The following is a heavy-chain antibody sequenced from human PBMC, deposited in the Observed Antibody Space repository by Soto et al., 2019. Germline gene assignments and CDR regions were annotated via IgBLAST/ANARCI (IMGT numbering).Heavy chain of an antibody. CDR3: ARGIPAMVRGVINWFDP. CDR1: GYTVTSYA. Sequence: ASVKVSCKASGYTVTSYAMNWVRQAPGQGLEWMGWINTNTGNPTYAQGFTGRFVFSLDTSVSTAYLQICSLKAEDTAVYYCARGIPAMVRGVINWFDPWGQGTLVTVSS. D-gene: IGHD3-10*01. J-gene: IGHJ5*02. CDR2: INTNTGNP. V-gene: IGHV7-4-1*01.